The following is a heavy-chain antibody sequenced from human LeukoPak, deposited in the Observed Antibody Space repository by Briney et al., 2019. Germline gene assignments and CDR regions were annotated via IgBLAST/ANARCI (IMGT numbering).Heavy chain of an antibody. CDR1: GFTFSSYA. Sequence: GGSLRLSCAASGFTFSSYAMSWVRQAPGKGLEWVSAISGSGGSTYYADSVKGRFTISRDNSKNTLYLQMNSLRAEDTAVYYCAKYFCSGGSCYHPPDYWGQGTLVTASS. J-gene: IGHJ4*02. CDR3: AKYFCSGGSCYHPPDY. V-gene: IGHV3-23*01. CDR2: ISGSGGST. D-gene: IGHD2-15*01.